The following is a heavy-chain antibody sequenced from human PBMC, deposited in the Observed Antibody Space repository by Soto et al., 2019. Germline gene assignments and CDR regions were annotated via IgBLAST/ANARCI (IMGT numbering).Heavy chain of an antibody. D-gene: IGHD6-19*01. CDR2: IYYSAST. CDR1: GGSISSGGYY. V-gene: IGHV4-31*03. Sequence: QVQLQESGPGLVKPSQTLSLTRTVSGGSISSGGYYWSWIRQHQGKRLEWIGYIYYSASTCYNPPLKSCVTISVDASKNQFSLKLSSVTAADTAVYYCAREYSSGWYYMVVWGKGTTVTVSS. J-gene: IGHJ6*03. CDR3: AREYSSGWYYMVV.